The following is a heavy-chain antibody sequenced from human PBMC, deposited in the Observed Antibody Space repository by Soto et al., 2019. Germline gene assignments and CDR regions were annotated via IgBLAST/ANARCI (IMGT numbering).Heavy chain of an antibody. CDR2: MNPNSGNT. CDR3: ASGFLEWLRPVSYYYGMDV. CDR1: GHTFTSYD. D-gene: IGHD3-3*01. V-gene: IGHV1-8*01. J-gene: IGHJ6*02. Sequence: ASVKVSCKASGHTFTSYDINWVRQATGQGLEWMGWMNPNSGNTGYAQKFQGRVTMTRNTSISTAYMELSSLRSEDTAVYYCASGFLEWLRPVSYYYGMDVWGQGTTVTVSS.